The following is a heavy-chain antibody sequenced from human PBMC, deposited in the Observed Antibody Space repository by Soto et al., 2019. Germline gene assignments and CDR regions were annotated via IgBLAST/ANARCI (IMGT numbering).Heavy chain of an antibody. CDR2: ISGSGST. V-gene: IGHV3-23*01. Sequence: EVQLLESGGGLVQPGGSLRLSCAASGFTVSSYAMSWVRQAPGKGLEWVSVISGSGSTYSADSVKGRFTISRDSSKNTVYLQMNSLRAEDTAVYYCAKAPLFPLPTGYYMDVGGRGPPSPSP. CDR1: GFTVSSYA. CDR3: AKAPLFPLPTGYYMDV. D-gene: IGHD4-4*01. J-gene: IGHJ6*03.